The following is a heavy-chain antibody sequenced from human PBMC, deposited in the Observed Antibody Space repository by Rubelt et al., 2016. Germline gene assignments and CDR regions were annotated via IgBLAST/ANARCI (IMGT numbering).Heavy chain of an antibody. Sequence: SSSSYYWGWIRQPPGKGLEWIGSIYYSGSTYYNPSLKSRVTISVDTSKNQFSRKLSSVTAADTAVYYCARSVGYCTNGVCQGGMDVWGQGTTVTVSS. V-gene: IGHV4-39*01. CDR2: IYYSGST. CDR1: SSSSYY. D-gene: IGHD2-8*01. CDR3: ARSVGYCTNGVCQGGMDV. J-gene: IGHJ6*02.